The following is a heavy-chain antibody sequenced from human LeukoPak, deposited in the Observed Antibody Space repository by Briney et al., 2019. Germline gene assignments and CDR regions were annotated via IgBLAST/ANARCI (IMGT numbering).Heavy chain of an antibody. CDR3: ARSFDFWSGYLEY. J-gene: IGHJ4*02. Sequence: SETLSLTCAVYGGSFSGYYWSWIRQPPGKGLEWIGEINHSGSTNYNPSLKSRVTISVDTSKNQFSLKLSSVTAADTAVYFCARSFDFWSGYLEYWGQGTLVTVSS. D-gene: IGHD3-3*01. V-gene: IGHV4-34*01. CDR1: GGSFSGYY. CDR2: INHSGST.